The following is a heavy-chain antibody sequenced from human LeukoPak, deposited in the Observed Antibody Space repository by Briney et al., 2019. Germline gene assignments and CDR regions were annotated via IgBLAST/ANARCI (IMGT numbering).Heavy chain of an antibody. J-gene: IGHJ4*02. D-gene: IGHD3-10*01. CDR3: ARYGSGTYYPPLDY. V-gene: IGHV3-21*05. CDR2: ISTSSSHI. CDR1: GFTFSSYS. Sequence: GGSLRLSCAASGFTFSSYSMNWVRQAPGKGLELVSYISTSSSHIYYADSVKDRFTISRDNAKKSLYLQMNSLRAEDTAVYYCARYGSGTYYPPLDYWGQGTLVTVSS.